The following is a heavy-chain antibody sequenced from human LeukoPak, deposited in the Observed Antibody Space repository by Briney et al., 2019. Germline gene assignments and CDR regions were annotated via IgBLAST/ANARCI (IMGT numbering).Heavy chain of an antibody. CDR2: INWDDQK. D-gene: IGHD3-22*01. Sequence: SGPTLVKPTQTLTLTCTFSGFSLTTGGVGVGWIRQPPGKALEWLALINWDDQKVYSPSLKSRLTITKDTSKNQVVLTVTNVDPVDTATYYCAHRRDSSGYQYRWWFHPWGQGTLVTVSS. V-gene: IGHV2-5*02. CDR3: AHRRDSSGYQYRWWFHP. J-gene: IGHJ5*02. CDR1: GFSLTTGGVG.